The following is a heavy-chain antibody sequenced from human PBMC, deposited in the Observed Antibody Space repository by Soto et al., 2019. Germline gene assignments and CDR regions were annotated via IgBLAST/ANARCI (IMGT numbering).Heavy chain of an antibody. CDR2: IYHSGST. Sequence: SETLSLTCAVSGGSISSSNWWSWVRQPPGKGLEWIGEIYHSGSTNYNPSLKSRVTISVDKSKNQFSLKLSSVTAADTAVYYCARALPLYCSGGSCYPAPVGNWFDPWGQGTLVTVSS. V-gene: IGHV4-4*02. CDR1: GGSISSSNW. D-gene: IGHD2-15*01. J-gene: IGHJ5*02. CDR3: ARALPLYCSGGSCYPAPVGNWFDP.